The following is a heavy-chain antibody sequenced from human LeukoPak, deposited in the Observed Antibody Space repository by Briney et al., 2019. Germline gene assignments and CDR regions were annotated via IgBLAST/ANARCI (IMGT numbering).Heavy chain of an antibody. CDR2: IIPIFGTA. CDR1: GGTFSSYA. D-gene: IGHD6-13*01. J-gene: IGHJ6*02. Sequence: SVKVSCKASGGTFSSYAISWVRQAPGQGLEWMGGIIPIFGTANYAQKFQGRVTITADESTSTAYMELSSLRSEDTALYYCARVIEAGGLYGMDVWGQGTTVTVSS. CDR3: ARVIEAGGLYGMDV. V-gene: IGHV1-69*01.